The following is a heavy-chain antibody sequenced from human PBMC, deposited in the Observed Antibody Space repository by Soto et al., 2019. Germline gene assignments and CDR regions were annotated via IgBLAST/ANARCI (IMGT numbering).Heavy chain of an antibody. D-gene: IGHD3-9*01. CDR3: ARGRILRYFDWLFGYGMDV. V-gene: IGHV3-74*01. Sequence: GSLRLSCAASGFTFSSYWMHWVRQAPGKGLVWVSRINSDGSSTSYADSVKGRFTISRDNAKNTLYLQMNSLRAEDTAVYYCARGRILRYFDWLFGYGMDVWGQGTTVTVSS. J-gene: IGHJ6*02. CDR2: INSDGSST. CDR1: GFTFSSYW.